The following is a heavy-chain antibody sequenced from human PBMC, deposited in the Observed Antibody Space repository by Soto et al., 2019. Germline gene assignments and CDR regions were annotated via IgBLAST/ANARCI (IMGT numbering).Heavy chain of an antibody. D-gene: IGHD6-13*01. CDR2: IYDAGTT. V-gene: IGHV4-31*03. Sequence: QVQLQESGPGLVKPLETLSLTCTVSGGSITNDGSYWSWVRQHPGKGLEWIGYIYDAGTTYRNPSLKSRLSMSVDTSRKPFSLEMTSVTAADTAVYYCARLYAGTDAFEAWGQGTMVTVSS. CDR3: ARLYAGTDAFEA. CDR1: GGSITNDGSY. J-gene: IGHJ3*01.